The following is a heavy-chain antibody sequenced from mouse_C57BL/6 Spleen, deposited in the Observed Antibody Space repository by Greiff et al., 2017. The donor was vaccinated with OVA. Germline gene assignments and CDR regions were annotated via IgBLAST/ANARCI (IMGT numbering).Heavy chain of an antibody. Sequence: QVQLKESGAELARPGASVKLSCKASGYTFTSYGISWVKQRTGQGLEWIGEIYPRSGNTYYNEKFKGKATLTADKSSSTAYMELRSLTSEDSAVYFCAREGVYYGSSYEYYWGQGTTLTVSS. J-gene: IGHJ2*01. CDR1: GYTFTSYG. CDR3: AREGVYYGSSYEYY. CDR2: IYPRSGNT. V-gene: IGHV1-81*01. D-gene: IGHD1-1*01.